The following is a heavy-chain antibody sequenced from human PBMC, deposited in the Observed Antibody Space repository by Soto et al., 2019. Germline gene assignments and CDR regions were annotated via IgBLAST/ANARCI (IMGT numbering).Heavy chain of an antibody. D-gene: IGHD3-9*01. Sequence: GGSLRLSCTASGLKCGNYITNRVRQVPGKGLEWVAGIFPGGSTYYANSVKGRFTISRDHSQSSVFLQMSSLRDEVTAVYYCAKDRQPDCIWTFDLWGQGTLVTVSS. J-gene: IGHJ4*02. V-gene: IGHV3-23*03. CDR2: IFPGGST. CDR3: AKDRQPDCIWTFDL. CDR1: GLKCGNYI.